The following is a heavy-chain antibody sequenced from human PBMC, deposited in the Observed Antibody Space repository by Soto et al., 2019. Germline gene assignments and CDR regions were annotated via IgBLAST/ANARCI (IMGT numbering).Heavy chain of an antibody. V-gene: IGHV4-39*01. CDR1: GASISSRDYY. Sequence: PSETLSRTCIVSGASISSRDYYWGWIRQTPGKGLEWIGNIDYNGVTYYNPSLKSRVTVSKDTSKNQFSLKVPPVTAADTAIYYCGRVMIGTSRHTDSDYWGQGTQVSVSS. CDR2: IDYNGVT. CDR3: GRVMIGTSRHTDSDY. J-gene: IGHJ4*02. D-gene: IGHD2-8*01.